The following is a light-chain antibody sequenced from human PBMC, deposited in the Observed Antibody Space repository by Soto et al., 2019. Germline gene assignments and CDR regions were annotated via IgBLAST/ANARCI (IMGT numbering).Light chain of an antibody. CDR1: QSVSSD. J-gene: IGKJ4*01. CDR2: DAS. Sequence: EIVLTQSPATLSLSPGERATFSCRASQSVSSDLVWYQQKPGQAPRRLIYDASNRATGVPARFSGSGSGTDFTLTISSLEPEDFAVYYCQQRTNWPPLTFGGGTKVEIK. CDR3: QQRTNWPPLT. V-gene: IGKV3-11*01.